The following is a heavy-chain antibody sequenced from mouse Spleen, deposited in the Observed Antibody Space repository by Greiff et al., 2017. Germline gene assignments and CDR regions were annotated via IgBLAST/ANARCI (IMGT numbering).Heavy chain of an antibody. CDR1: GYTFTDYY. CDR3: ARNYRYDWFAY. J-gene: IGHJ3*01. CDR2: INPNNGGT. Sequence: VQLQQSGPELVKPGASVKISCKASGYTFTDYYMNWVKQSHGKSLEWIGDINPNNGGTSYNQKFKGKATLTVDKSSSTAYMELRSLTSEDSAVYYCARNYRYDWFAYWGQGTLVTVSA. D-gene: IGHD2-14*01. V-gene: IGHV1-26*01.